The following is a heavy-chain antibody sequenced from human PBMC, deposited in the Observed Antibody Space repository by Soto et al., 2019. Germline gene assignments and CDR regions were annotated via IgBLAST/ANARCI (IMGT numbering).Heavy chain of an antibody. J-gene: IGHJ6*02. Sequence: QVQLVESGGGVVQPGRSLRLSCAASGFTFSSYAMHWVRQAPGKGLEWVAVISYDGSNKYYAASVKGRFNISRDNSKNTLYLQMNSQRAQDTAVYYCARDYYRFNSCYGFSMDVWGQGTTVTVSS. D-gene: IGHD5-12*01. CDR2: ISYDGSNK. V-gene: IGHV3-30-3*01. CDR1: GFTFSSYA. CDR3: ARDYYRFNSCYGFSMDV.